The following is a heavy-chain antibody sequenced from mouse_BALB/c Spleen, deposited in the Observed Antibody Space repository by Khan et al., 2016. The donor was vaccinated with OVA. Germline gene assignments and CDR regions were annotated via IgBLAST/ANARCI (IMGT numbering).Heavy chain of an antibody. CDR1: GYTFTDYA. V-gene: IGHV1S137*01. CDR3: VRAGKFAY. CDR2: ISTNSGDA. D-gene: IGHD4-1*01. J-gene: IGHJ3*01. Sequence: QVQLQQSGAELVRPGVSVKISCKASGYTFTDYAMHWVKQRHAKNLEWIGVISTNSGDADYSQKFQGKASMTVDRSSSTVYMDLARLTSEDSAIDYCVRAGKFAYWSQGTLITVS.